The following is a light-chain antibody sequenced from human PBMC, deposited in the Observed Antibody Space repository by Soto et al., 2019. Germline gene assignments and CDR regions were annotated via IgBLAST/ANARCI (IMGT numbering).Light chain of an antibody. CDR2: DDS. V-gene: IGLV3-21*02. CDR3: QVWDSSSDHVI. Sequence: SYELTQPPSVSVAPGQTASITCGGNVIGSISVHWYQQKPGQAPVLVAFDDSDRPSGIPERFSGSNSRNTATLTISRVEAGDEADYYCQVWDSSSDHVIFGGGTKLTVL. CDR1: VIGSIS. J-gene: IGLJ2*01.